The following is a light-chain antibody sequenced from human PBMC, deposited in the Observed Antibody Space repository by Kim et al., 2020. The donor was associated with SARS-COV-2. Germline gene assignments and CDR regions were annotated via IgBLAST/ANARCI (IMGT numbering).Light chain of an antibody. V-gene: IGKV3-11*01. Sequence: PGERATLSCRARQSGSNYLAWYQQKPGQAPRLLICDASNRATGIPARFSGSGSGTDFTLTITSLEPEDFAVYYCQQRSDWPLTLGGGTKVDIK. CDR3: QQRSDWPLT. CDR1: QSGSNY. CDR2: DAS. J-gene: IGKJ4*01.